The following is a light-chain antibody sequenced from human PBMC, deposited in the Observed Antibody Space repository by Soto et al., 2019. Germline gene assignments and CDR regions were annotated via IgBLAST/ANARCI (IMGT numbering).Light chain of an antibody. V-gene: IGKV1-5*03. J-gene: IGKJ2*01. Sequence: DIQMTQSPSTLSGSVGDRVTITCRASQTISSWLAWYQQKPGKAPKLLIYKASTLKSGVPSRFSGSGSVTEFTITISSLQPDDFAVYYCQQSFSTTVFTFGQGPKVEI. CDR2: KAS. CDR3: QQSFSTTVFT. CDR1: QTISSW.